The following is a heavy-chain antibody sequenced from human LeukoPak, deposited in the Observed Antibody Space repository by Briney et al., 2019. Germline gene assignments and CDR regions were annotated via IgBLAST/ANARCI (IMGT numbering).Heavy chain of an antibody. CDR1: GGSISSYY. V-gene: IGHV4-4*07. CDR3: AKTYSSGWYADYYYYYYMDV. J-gene: IGHJ6*03. CDR2: IYTSGST. Sequence: SETLSLTCTVSGGSISSYYWSWIRQPAGKGLEWIGRIYTSGSTNYNPSLKSRVTMSVDTSKNQFSLKLSSVTAADTAVYYCAKTYSSGWYADYYYYYYMDVWGKGTTVTVSS. D-gene: IGHD6-19*01.